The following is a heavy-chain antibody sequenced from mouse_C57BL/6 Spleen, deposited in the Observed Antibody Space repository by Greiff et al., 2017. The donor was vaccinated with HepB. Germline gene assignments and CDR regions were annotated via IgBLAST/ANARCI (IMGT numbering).Heavy chain of an antibody. J-gene: IGHJ1*03. CDR3: ARSMTITTAHRYFDV. Sequence: QVQLQQSGAELVRPGASVKLSCKASGYTFTDYYITWVKQRPGQGLEWIARIYPGSGNTYYNEKFKGKATLTAEKSSSTAYMQLSSLTSEDSAVYFCARSMTITTAHRYFDVWGTGTTVTVSS. CDR2: IYPGSGNT. D-gene: IGHD1-1*01. CDR1: GYTFTDYY. V-gene: IGHV1-76*01.